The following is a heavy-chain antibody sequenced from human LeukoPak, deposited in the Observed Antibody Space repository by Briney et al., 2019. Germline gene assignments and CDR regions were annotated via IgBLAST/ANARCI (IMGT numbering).Heavy chain of an antibody. Sequence: SETLSLTCTVSGGSISSYYWSWIRQPPGKGLEWIGYIYYSGSTNYNPSLKSRVTISVDTSKNQFSLKLSSVTAADTAVYYCARSRTIFGVVHHWFDPWGQGTLVTVSS. D-gene: IGHD3-3*01. CDR1: GGSISSYY. J-gene: IGHJ5*02. V-gene: IGHV4-59*12. CDR3: ARSRTIFGVVHHWFDP. CDR2: IYYSGST.